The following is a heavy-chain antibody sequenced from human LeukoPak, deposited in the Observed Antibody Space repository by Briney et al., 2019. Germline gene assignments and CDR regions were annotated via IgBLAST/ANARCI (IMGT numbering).Heavy chain of an antibody. J-gene: IGHJ4*02. CDR3: VRSRYSSGGGLDY. V-gene: IGHV4-4*07. CDR2: IYTSGST. CDR1: GGSINGYY. Sequence: PSETLSLTCSVSGGSINGYYWSWIRQPAGKGLEWIGRIYTSGSTNYNPSLKSRVTMSVDTSKNQFSLKLSSVTAADTAVYYCVRSRYSSGGGLDYWGQGTLVTVSS. D-gene: IGHD6-19*01.